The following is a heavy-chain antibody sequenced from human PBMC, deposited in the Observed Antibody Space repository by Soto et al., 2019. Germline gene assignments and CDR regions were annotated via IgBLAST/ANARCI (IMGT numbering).Heavy chain of an antibody. J-gene: IGHJ4*02. D-gene: IGHD5-12*01. V-gene: IGHV4-61*08. Sequence: SLTCTVSGGSISSGGYSWSWVRQPPGKGLEWIGNIHYNGNTKYNPSLKSRVTMSVDTSKNQFSLRLISVTAADTAIYFCAREGNLGRWLQPLDFWGQGTLVTVSS. CDR3: AREGNLGRWLQPLDF. CDR1: GGSISSGGYS. CDR2: IHYNGNT.